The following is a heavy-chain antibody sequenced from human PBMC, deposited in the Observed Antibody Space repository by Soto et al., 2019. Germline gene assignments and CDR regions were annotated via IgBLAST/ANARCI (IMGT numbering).Heavy chain of an antibody. CDR3: EGGDSTI. J-gene: IGHJ4*02. D-gene: IGHD5-12*01. V-gene: IGHV4-31*03. CDR2: IYYSGST. Sequence: QVQLQESGPGLVKPSQTLSLTCTVSGGSISSGGYYWSWIRQHPGKGLEWIGYIYYSGSTYYTPSLERRVTIAVDTSKNRFLLKLRSVAAADTAVYYCEGGDSTIWGQGTLVTVSS. CDR1: GGSISSGGYY.